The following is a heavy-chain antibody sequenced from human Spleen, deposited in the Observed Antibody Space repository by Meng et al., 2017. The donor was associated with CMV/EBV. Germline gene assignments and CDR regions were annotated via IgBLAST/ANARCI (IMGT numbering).Heavy chain of an antibody. D-gene: IGHD6-25*01. Sequence: ETLSLTCAASGFTFSSYRLNWVRQAPGKGLEWVSSISSESAYTDHADSVKGRFTISRDNDENSLYLQMNSLRAEDTAVYFCARDSSGYQYGVGPPFDYWGQGTPVTVSS. J-gene: IGHJ4*02. V-gene: IGHV3-21*01. CDR1: GFTFSSYR. CDR3: ARDSSGYQYGVGPPFDY. CDR2: ISSESAYT.